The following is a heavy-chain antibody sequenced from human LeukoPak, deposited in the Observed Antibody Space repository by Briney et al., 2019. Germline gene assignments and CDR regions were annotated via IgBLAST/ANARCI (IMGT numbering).Heavy chain of an antibody. D-gene: IGHD6-6*01. CDR2: ISYDGRNK. CDR1: GFTFSRYA. Sequence: PGRSLRLSCAPSGFTFSRYAMHWVRQAPGKGLGWVAVISYDGRNKYYADSVKGRFTITRGNTKNTLYLQMNSLRAEDTAVYYCARDPGYSSSSFFDYWGQGTLVTVSS. V-gene: IGHV3-30*04. J-gene: IGHJ4*02. CDR3: ARDPGYSSSSFFDY.